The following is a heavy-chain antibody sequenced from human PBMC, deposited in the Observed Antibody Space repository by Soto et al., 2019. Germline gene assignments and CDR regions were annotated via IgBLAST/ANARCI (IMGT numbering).Heavy chain of an antibody. V-gene: IGHV3-74*01. D-gene: IGHD6-19*01. CDR3: ARTYSSGWYWGWFDP. CDR2: INNDGSTT. J-gene: IGHJ5*02. Sequence: EVQLVESGGGLVQPGGSLRLSCAASGFTFSSYWMHWVRQAPGKGLVWVSRINNDGSTTSYADSVKGRFTISSDNAKNTLYLQMNSLRAEDTAVYYCARTYSSGWYWGWFDPWGQGTLVTVSS. CDR1: GFTFSSYW.